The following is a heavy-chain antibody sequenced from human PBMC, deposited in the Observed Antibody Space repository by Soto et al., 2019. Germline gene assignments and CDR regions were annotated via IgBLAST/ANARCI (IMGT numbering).Heavy chain of an antibody. CDR3: VRDGTKTLRDWFDP. Sequence: SETLSHTCTVSGASISGFYWSWIRKSAGKGLEWIGRIYATGTTDYNPSLKSRVMMSVDTSKKQFSLKLRSVTAADTAVYYCVRDGTKTLRDWFDPWGQGISVTVSS. CDR1: GASISGFY. CDR2: IYATGTT. J-gene: IGHJ5*02. V-gene: IGHV4-4*07. D-gene: IGHD1-1*01.